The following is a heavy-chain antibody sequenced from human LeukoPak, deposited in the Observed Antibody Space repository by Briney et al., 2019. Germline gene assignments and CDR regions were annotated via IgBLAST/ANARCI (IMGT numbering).Heavy chain of an antibody. CDR1: GYTFTSYG. CDR3: ARVTGNYGSGSYGDY. J-gene: IGHJ4*02. CDR2: ISAYNGNT. D-gene: IGHD3-10*01. V-gene: IGHV1-18*01. Sequence: GASVKVSCKAPGYTFTSYGISWVRQAPGQGLEWMGWISAYNGNTNYAQKLQGRVTMTTDTSTSTAYMELRSLRSDDTAVYYCARVTGNYGSGSYGDYWGQGTLVTVSS.